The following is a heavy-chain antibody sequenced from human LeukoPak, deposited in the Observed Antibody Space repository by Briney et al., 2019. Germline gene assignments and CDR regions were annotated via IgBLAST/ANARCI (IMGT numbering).Heavy chain of an antibody. CDR1: GGSMSSYY. D-gene: IGHD3-10*01. V-gene: IGHV4-59*08. Sequence: SETLSLTCTVSGGSMSSYYWNWIRQPPGKELEWIGYIYYSGSTNYNPSLKSRVSISVDTSKNQFSLRLSSVTAADTAVYYCARHTSYGHFDYWGQGTLVTVSS. J-gene: IGHJ4*02. CDR3: ARHTSYGHFDY. CDR2: IYYSGST.